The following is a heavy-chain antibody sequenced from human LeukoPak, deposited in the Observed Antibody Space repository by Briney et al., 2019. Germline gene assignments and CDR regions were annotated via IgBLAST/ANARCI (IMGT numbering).Heavy chain of an antibody. CDR2: IRYDGGNK. CDR3: AKSARRYCSGGSCYYFDY. Sequence: PGGSLRLSCAASGFTFSSYGMHWVRQAPGKGLEWVAFIRYDGGNKYYADSVKGRSTISRDNSKNTLYLQMNSLRAEDTAVYYCAKSARRYCSGGSCYYFDYWGQGTLVTVSS. CDR1: GFTFSSYG. D-gene: IGHD2-15*01. V-gene: IGHV3-30*02. J-gene: IGHJ4*02.